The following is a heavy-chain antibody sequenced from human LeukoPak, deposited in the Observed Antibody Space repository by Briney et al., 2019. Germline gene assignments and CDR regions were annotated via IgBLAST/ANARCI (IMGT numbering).Heavy chain of an antibody. CDR3: ARGGEGTGYYASDAFDV. CDR2: IYSSGTT. J-gene: IGHJ3*01. Sequence: PSQTLSLTCTVSGGSIISGGYYWSWIRQRPGKGLEWIAYIYSSGTTYDNPSLRSRVSISVDTSKNQFSLSLSSLTAADTAVYYCARGGEGTGYYASDAFDVWGQGTLVIVSS. V-gene: IGHV4-31*03. D-gene: IGHD3-22*01. CDR1: GGSIISGGYY.